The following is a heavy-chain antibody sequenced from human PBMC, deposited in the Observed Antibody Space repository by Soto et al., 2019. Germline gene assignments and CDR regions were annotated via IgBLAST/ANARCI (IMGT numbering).Heavy chain of an antibody. D-gene: IGHD2-2*01. CDR2: INSGGST. V-gene: IGHV3-53*01. J-gene: IGHJ6*02. Sequence: GSLRLSCAPSGFTVSSHYMSWVRQAPGKGLEWVSVINSGGSTYYADSVKGRFAISRDHSRNTLYLQMNSLRVEDTAVYYCAREVFCSSSSCQVRYGMDVWGQVTTVTVSS. CDR3: AREVFCSSSSCQVRYGMDV. CDR1: GFTVSSHY.